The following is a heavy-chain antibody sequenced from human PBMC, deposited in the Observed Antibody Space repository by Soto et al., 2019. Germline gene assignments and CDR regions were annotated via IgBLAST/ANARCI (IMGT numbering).Heavy chain of an antibody. D-gene: IGHD2-15*01. Sequence: GGSLRLSCAASGFTFSNAWMNWVRQAPGKGLEWVGRIKSKTDGGTIDYAAPVKGSITISRADAKNTLYREMNSLKTEDTAVYYCFMDIVVVVADGGDYWGQGTLVTVSS. V-gene: IGHV3-15*07. CDR1: GFTFSNAW. J-gene: IGHJ4*02. CDR3: FMDIVVVVADGGDY. CDR2: IKSKTDGGTI.